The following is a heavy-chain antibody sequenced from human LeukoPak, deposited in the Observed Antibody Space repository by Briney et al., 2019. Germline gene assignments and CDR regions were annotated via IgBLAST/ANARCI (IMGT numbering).Heavy chain of an antibody. CDR1: GGSISSGSYY. CDR3: ARAWVGATTSTFDY. J-gene: IGHJ4*02. D-gene: IGHD1-26*01. V-gene: IGHV4-61*02. CDR2: IYTSGST. Sequence: SQTLSLTCTVSGGSISSGSYYWSWIRQPAGKGLEWIGRIYTSGSTNYNPSLKSRVTISVDTSKNQFSLKLSSVTAADTAVYYCARAWVGATTSTFDYWGQGTLVTVSS.